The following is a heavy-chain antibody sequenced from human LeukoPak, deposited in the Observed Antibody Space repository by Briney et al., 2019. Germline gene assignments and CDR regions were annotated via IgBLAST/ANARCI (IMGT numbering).Heavy chain of an antibody. CDR3: ARGSYGDYGSHNWFDP. CDR2: INPNSGGT. V-gene: IGHV1-2*02. J-gene: IGHJ5*02. CDR1: GYTFTGYY. Sequence: ASVKVSCKASGYTFTGYYMHWVRQAPGQGLEWMGWINPNSGGTNYAQKLQGRVTMTTDTSTSTAYMELRSLRSDDTAVYYCARGSYGDYGSHNWFDPWGQGTLVTVSS. D-gene: IGHD4-17*01.